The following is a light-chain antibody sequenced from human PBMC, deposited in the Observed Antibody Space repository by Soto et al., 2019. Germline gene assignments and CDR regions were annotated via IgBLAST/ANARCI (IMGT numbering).Light chain of an antibody. J-gene: IGKJ1*01. Sequence: EIVLTQSPGTLSLSPGERATLSCRASQSVSSNYLAWYQQKPGQASRLLIYGASNRATGIPDRFSGSGSGTDFTLTISRLEPEDFVVYYCQQYESSPRTFGQGTKVEIK. CDR1: QSVSSNY. CDR2: GAS. V-gene: IGKV3-20*01. CDR3: QQYESSPRT.